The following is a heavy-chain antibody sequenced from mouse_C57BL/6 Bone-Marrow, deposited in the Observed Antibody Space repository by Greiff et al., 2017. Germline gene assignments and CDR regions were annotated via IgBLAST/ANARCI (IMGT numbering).Heavy chain of an antibody. J-gene: IGHJ3*01. D-gene: IGHD3-2*02. V-gene: IGHV1-82*01. CDR3: ARLELRPSY. CDR1: GYAFSSSW. CDR2: IYPGDGDT. Sequence: QVQLQQSGPELVKPGASVKISCKASGYAFSSSWMNWVKQRPGKGLEWIGRIYPGDGDTNYNGKFKGKATLTADKSSSTAYIQLSSLTSEDSAVYFCARLELRPSYWGQGTLVTVSA.